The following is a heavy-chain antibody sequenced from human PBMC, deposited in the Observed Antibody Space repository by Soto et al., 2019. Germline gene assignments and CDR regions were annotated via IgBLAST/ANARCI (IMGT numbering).Heavy chain of an antibody. CDR1: GFTFSSYA. J-gene: IGHJ4*02. Sequence: GGSLRLSCAASGFTFSSYAMHWVRQAPGKGLEWVAVISYDGSNKYYADSVKGRFTISRDNSKNTLYLQMNSLRAEDTAVYYCARDRQTWLQLSEPDYWGQGTLVTVSS. D-gene: IGHD5-12*01. CDR2: ISYDGSNK. CDR3: ARDRQTWLQLSEPDY. V-gene: IGHV3-30-3*01.